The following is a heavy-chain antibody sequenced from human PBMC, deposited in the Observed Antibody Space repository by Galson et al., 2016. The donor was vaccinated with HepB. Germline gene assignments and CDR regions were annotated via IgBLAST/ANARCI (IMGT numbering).Heavy chain of an antibody. Sequence: SLRLSCAASGFIFSSYSMNWVRQAPGKGLEWVANINQAGSEKYHVDSVKGRFTISRDNAKNSLFLQMNGLRVGDTAVYYCARSPSAAYWGQGTLVTVSS. V-gene: IGHV3-7*03. J-gene: IGHJ4*02. CDR2: INQAGSEK. CDR3: ARSPSAAY. D-gene: IGHD6-25*01. CDR1: GFIFSSYS.